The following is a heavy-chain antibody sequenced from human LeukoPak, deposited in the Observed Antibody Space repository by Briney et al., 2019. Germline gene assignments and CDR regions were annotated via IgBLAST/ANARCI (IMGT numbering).Heavy chain of an antibody. CDR3: ARYRNRLLSGAGWFDP. V-gene: IGHV4-31*03. D-gene: IGHD1-14*01. J-gene: IGHJ5*02. CDR1: GGSISSGGYY. CDR2: IYYSGST. Sequence: SETLSLTCTVSGGSISSGGYYWSWIRQHPGKGLEWIGYIYYSGSTYYNPSLKSRVTISVDTSKNQFSLKLSSVTAADTAVYYCARYRNRLLSGAGWFDPWGQGTLVTVSS.